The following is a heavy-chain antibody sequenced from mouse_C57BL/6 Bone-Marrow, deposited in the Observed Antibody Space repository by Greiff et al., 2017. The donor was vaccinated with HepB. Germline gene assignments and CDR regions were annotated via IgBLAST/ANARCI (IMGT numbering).Heavy chain of an antibody. CDR1: GYTFTSYW. CDR2: IDPSDSET. CDR3: ARGNYYGSYYALDY. V-gene: IGHV1-52*01. J-gene: IGHJ4*01. Sequence: QVHVQQPGAELVRPGSSVKLSCKASGYTFTSYWMHWVKQRPIQGLEWIGNIDPSDSETHYNQKFKDKATLTVDKSSSTAYMQLSSLTSEDSAVYYCARGNYYGSYYALDYWGQGTSVTVSS. D-gene: IGHD1-1*01.